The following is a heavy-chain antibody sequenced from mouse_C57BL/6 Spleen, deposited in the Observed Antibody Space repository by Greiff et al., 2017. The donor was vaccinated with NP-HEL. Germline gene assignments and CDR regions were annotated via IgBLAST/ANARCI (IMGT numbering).Heavy chain of an antibody. CDR2: IYPGSGST. V-gene: IGHV1-55*01. D-gene: IGHD1-1*01. J-gene: IGHJ4*01. CDR1: GYTFTSYW. CDR3: AREGGVLRRGGAMDY. Sequence: QVQLQQPGAELVKPGASVKMSCKASGYTFTSYWITWVKQRPGQGLEWIGDIYPGSGSTNYNEKFKSKATLTVDTSSSTAYMQRSSLTSEDSAGYYCAREGGVLRRGGAMDYWGQGTSVTVSS.